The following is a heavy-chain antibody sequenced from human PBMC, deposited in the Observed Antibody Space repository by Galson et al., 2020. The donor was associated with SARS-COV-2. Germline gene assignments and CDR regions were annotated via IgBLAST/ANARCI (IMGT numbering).Heavy chain of an antibody. V-gene: IGHV3-30*04. J-gene: IGHJ4*02. Sequence: GGSLRLSCAASGFTFSSYAMHWVRQAPGKGLEWVAVISYDGSNKYYADSVKGRFTISRDNSKNTLYLQMNSLRAEDTAVYYCAREIRYSGYDDFDYWGQGTLVTVSS. CDR3: AREIRYSGYDDFDY. CDR2: ISYDGSNK. D-gene: IGHD5-12*01. CDR1: GFTFSSYA.